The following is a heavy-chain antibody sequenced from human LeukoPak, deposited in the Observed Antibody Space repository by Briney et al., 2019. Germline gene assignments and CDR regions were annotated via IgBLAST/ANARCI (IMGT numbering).Heavy chain of an antibody. V-gene: IGHV1-2*06. CDR3: SRVYNSSGYYDY. CDR1: GYTFTGYY. CDR2: VNPNSGGT. Sequence: GASVKVSCKASGYTFTGYYMHWVRQAPGQGLEWMGRVNPNSGGTNYAHKFQDTVTMIRDTIISPAYMELSRRRFDDTAVYYCSRVYNSSGYYDYWGQGTLVTVSS. D-gene: IGHD3-22*01. J-gene: IGHJ4*02.